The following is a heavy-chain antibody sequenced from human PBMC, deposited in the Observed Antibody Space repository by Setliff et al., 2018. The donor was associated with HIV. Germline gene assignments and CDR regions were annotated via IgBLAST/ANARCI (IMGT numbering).Heavy chain of an antibody. Sequence: GGSLRLSCAASGFTFSSRWMTWVRQAPGKGLEWVANIKQDGSENYFVDSVKGRFTISRDNAKNSLYLQMNSLRAEDTAVYYCARDYYSSGWYDFSDYWGQGTLVTVSS. J-gene: IGHJ4*02. V-gene: IGHV3-7*01. CDR2: IKQDGSEN. D-gene: IGHD6-19*01. CDR1: GFTFSSRW. CDR3: ARDYYSSGWYDFSDY.